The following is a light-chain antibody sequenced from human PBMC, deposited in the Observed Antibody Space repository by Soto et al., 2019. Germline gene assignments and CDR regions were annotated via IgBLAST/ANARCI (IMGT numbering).Light chain of an antibody. Sequence: DIHMTQSPSTLSASVLDIVTITCLASQSITIWLAWYQQKPGKAPKLLIYGASSLQTGVPSRFSGSGSGTDFTFTINSLQPEDIATYYCQQYDNLPLTFGGGTKVDIK. CDR3: QQYDNLPLT. V-gene: IGKV1-5*01. CDR1: QSITIW. J-gene: IGKJ4*01. CDR2: GAS.